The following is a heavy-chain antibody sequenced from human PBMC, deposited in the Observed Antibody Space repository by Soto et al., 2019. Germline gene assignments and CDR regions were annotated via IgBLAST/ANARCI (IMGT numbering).Heavy chain of an antibody. D-gene: IGHD6-19*01. J-gene: IGHJ4*02. CDR1: GGSISSGGYY. V-gene: IGHV4-39*01. CDR2: IYGRGST. Sequence: SETLSLTCTVSGGSISSGGYYWGWIRQPPGKGLEWIGSIYGRGSTYSNPSLKSRLTTSLDTSKNQFSLKLTSVTAADTAVYYCARHGYTSGRTYFDYWGQGTLVTVSS. CDR3: ARHGYTSGRTYFDY.